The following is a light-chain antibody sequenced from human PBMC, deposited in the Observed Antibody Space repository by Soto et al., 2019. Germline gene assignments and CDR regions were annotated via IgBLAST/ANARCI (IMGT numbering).Light chain of an antibody. Sequence: ELVLTQTPATLSLSPGERATLSCRASQSVSTYLAWYQQKPGQAPRLLIYYISTRATGIPARFSGSGSGTEFTLTINSLQSEDSAVYYCQQHNQWPITFGQGTRLEIK. CDR1: QSVSTY. V-gene: IGKV3-11*01. CDR3: QQHNQWPIT. J-gene: IGKJ5*01. CDR2: YIS.